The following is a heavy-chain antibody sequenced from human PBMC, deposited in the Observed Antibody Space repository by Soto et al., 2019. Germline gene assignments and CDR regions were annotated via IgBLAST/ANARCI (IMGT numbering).Heavy chain of an antibody. D-gene: IGHD3-10*01. CDR2: IYYSGST. CDR1: GGSISSGGYY. V-gene: IGHV4-31*03. CDR3: ARALQYYYPPFFDY. J-gene: IGHJ4*02. Sequence: SETLSLTCTVSGGSISSGGYYWSWIRQHPGKGLEWIGYIYYSGSTYYNPSLKSRVTISVDTSKNQFSLKLSSVTAADTAVYYCARALQYYYPPFFDYWGKGTLVTVSP.